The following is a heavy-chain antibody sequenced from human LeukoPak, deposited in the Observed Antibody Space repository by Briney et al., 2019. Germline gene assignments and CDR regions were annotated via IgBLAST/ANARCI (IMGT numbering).Heavy chain of an antibody. V-gene: IGHV1-2*02. J-gene: IGHJ5*02. Sequence: ASVKVSCKASGYTFTGYYMHWVRQAPGQGLEWMGWINPNSGGTNYAQKFQGRVTMTRDTSISTAYMELSRLRSDDTAVYYCARDANVAARPDLGWFDPWGQGTLVTVSS. CDR3: ARDANVAARPDLGWFDP. D-gene: IGHD6-6*01. CDR2: INPNSGGT. CDR1: GYTFTGYY.